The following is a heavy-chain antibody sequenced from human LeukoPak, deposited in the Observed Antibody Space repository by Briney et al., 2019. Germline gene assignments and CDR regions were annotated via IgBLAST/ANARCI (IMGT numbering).Heavy chain of an antibody. J-gene: IGHJ4*02. Sequence: SETLSLTCTVSGGSISSSSYYWGWIRQPPGKGLEWIGSIYTSGSTNYNPSLKSRVTISVDTSKNQFSLKLSSVTAADTAVYYCARLYGSGSSLYFDYWGQGTLVTVSS. CDR1: GGSISSSSYY. CDR3: ARLYGSGSSLYFDY. V-gene: IGHV4-39*07. CDR2: IYTSGST. D-gene: IGHD3-10*01.